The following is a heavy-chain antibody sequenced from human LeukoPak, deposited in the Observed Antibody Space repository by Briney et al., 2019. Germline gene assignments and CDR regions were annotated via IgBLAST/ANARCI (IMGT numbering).Heavy chain of an antibody. CDR3: AKQLGYRSDGSCYSPY. CDR2: ISSSGGSI. Sequence: GGSLRLSCAASGFTFSSYAMNWVRQAPGKGLEWLSYISSSGGSIYYVDSVKGRFTTSRDNSKNTLYLEMSSLRAEDTAVYYCAKQLGYRSDGSCYSPYWGQGTLVTVSS. J-gene: IGHJ4*02. CDR1: GFTFSSYA. D-gene: IGHD2-15*01. V-gene: IGHV3-23*01.